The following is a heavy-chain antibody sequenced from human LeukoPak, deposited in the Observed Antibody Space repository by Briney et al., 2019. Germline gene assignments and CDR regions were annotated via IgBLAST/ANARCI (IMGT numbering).Heavy chain of an antibody. CDR1: GFTFSSYS. J-gene: IGHJ4*02. CDR2: ISSSSSYI. CDR3: AKDMGSEVVTPRFDY. V-gene: IGHV3-21*01. D-gene: IGHD4-23*01. Sequence: GGSLRLSCAASGFTFSSYSMNWVRQAPGKGLECVSSISSSSSYIYYADSVKGRFTISRDNAKNSLYLQMNSLRAEDTAVYYCAKDMGSEVVTPRFDYWGQGTLVTVSS.